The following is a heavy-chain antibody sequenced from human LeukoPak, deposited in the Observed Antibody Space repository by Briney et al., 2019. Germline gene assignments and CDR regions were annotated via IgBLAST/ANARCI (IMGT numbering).Heavy chain of an antibody. Sequence: GGSLRLSCAVSGVTFSKYVMSWVRQAPGKGLEWVSAISGSGGSTYYADSVKGRFTISRDNSKNTLYLQMNSLRAEDTAVYYCAKDPRAVAGFDYWGQGTLVTVSS. CDR3: AKDPRAVAGFDY. D-gene: IGHD6-19*01. J-gene: IGHJ4*02. CDR1: GVTFSKYV. V-gene: IGHV3-23*01. CDR2: ISGSGGST.